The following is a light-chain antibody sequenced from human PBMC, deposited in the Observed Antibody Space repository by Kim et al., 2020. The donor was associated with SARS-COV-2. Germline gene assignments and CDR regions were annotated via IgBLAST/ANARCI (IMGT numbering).Light chain of an antibody. CDR1: QSVINK. CDR2: DAS. Sequence: DILMTQSPATLSVSPGERATLACRASQSVINKLAWYQQKPGQAPRLLIYDASTRATGIPARFSGSGSGTEFILTVSSLPSEDFALYYCPNYNNWTPLSFGLGTRLEIK. CDR3: PNYNNWTPLS. V-gene: IGKV3-15*01. J-gene: IGKJ5*01.